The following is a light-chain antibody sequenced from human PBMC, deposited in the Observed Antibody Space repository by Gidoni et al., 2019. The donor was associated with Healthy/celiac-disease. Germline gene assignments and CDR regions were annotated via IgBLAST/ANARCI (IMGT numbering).Light chain of an antibody. Sequence: EIVLTQSPGTLSLSPGERATLSCRASQSVSSSYLAWYQQKPGQAPRLLIHGASSRATGIPDRFSGSGSGTDFTLTISRLEPEDFAVYYCQQYGSSPPGLTFXGXTKVEIK. CDR1: QSVSSSY. J-gene: IGKJ4*01. CDR3: QQYGSSPPGLT. V-gene: IGKV3-20*01. CDR2: GAS.